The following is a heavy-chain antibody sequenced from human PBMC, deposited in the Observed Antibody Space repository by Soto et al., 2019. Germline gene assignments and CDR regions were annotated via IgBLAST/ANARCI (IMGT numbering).Heavy chain of an antibody. V-gene: IGHV3-11*04. CDR1: GFGFRHYF. Sequence: GGSLRLSCAASGFGFRHYFMSWMRQAPGKGLEWVSYIGPYGNSKYYADSVKGRFTISRDNGKSSLYLQMDSLRAEGTALYYCVRQQYDFLVDPWGQGTLVTVSS. CDR2: IGPYGNSK. CDR3: VRQQYDFLVDP. D-gene: IGHD3-16*01. J-gene: IGHJ5*02.